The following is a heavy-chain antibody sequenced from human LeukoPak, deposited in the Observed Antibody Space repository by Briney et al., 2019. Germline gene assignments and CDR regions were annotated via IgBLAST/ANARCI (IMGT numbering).Heavy chain of an antibody. D-gene: IGHD2-21*02. CDR3: TRGLVVTAILSAMLSLDI. CDR1: GESFSGYY. V-gene: IGHV4-34*01. CDR2: INHSGST. Sequence: SETLSLTCAVYGESFSGYYWSWIRQPPGKGLEWIGEINHSGSTNYNPSLKSRVTITVDTSKNQFSLKLSSVTAADTAVYYCTRGLVVTAILSAMLSLDIWGQGTMVTVSS. J-gene: IGHJ3*02.